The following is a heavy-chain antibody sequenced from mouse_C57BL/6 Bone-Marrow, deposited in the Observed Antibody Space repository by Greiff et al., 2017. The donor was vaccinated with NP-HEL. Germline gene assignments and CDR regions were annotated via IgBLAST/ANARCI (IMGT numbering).Heavy chain of an antibody. CDR1: GFNIKDDY. Sequence: EVQGVESGAELVRPGASVKLSCTASGFNIKDDYMHWVKQRPEQGLEWIGWIDPENGDTEYASKFQGKATITADTSSNTAYLQLSSLTSEDTAVYYCAGTLAWFAYWGQGTLVTVSA. D-gene: IGHD3-3*01. J-gene: IGHJ3*01. CDR3: AGTLAWFAY. V-gene: IGHV14-4*01. CDR2: IDPENGDT.